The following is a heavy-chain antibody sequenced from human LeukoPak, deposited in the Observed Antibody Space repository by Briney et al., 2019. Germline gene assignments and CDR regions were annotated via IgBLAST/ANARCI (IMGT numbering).Heavy chain of an antibody. D-gene: IGHD1-26*01. CDR1: GFTFSSYG. CDR3: ARARSGSYHSD. V-gene: IGHV3-21*01. J-gene: IGHJ4*02. CDR2: ISSSSSYI. Sequence: GGSLRLSCAASGFTFSSYGMHWVRQAPGKGLEWVSSISSSSSYIYYADSVKGRFTISRDNAKNSLYLQMNSLRAEDTAVYYCARARSGSYHSDWDQGTLVTVSS.